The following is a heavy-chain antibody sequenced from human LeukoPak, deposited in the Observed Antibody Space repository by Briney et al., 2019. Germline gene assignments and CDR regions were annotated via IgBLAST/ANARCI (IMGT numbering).Heavy chain of an antibody. J-gene: IGHJ3*02. CDR1: GFTFSGSA. CDR3: AKGREGYGDYPGAFDI. CDR2: IRSKANSYAT. Sequence: GGSLKLSCAASGFTFSGSAMHWVRQASGKGLEWVGRIRSKANSYATAYAASVKGRFTISRDDSKNTAYLQMNSLKTEDTAVYYCAKGREGYGDYPGAFDIWGQGTMVTVSS. D-gene: IGHD4-17*01. V-gene: IGHV3-73*01.